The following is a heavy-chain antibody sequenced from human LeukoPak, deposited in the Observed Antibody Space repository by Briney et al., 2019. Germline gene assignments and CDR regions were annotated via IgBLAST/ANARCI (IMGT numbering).Heavy chain of an antibody. D-gene: IGHD3-22*01. Sequence: ASVKVSCKASGYTFTGYYMHWVRPAPGQGLEWMGWINPNSGDTAYAQKFQGRITMTRSTSISTAYMELSSLRSEDTAVYYCARGLGTYDSSELTWPMISFWGQGTVVTVSS. CDR3: ARGLGTYDSSELTWPMISF. V-gene: IGHV1-8*02. J-gene: IGHJ4*02. CDR2: INPNSGDT. CDR1: GYTFTGYY.